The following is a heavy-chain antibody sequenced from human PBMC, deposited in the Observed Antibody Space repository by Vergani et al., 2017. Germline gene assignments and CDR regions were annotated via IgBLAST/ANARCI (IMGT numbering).Heavy chain of an antibody. D-gene: IGHD3-3*01. V-gene: IGHV4-31*02. CDR2: IYYSGST. CDR1: GFTFSNAW. Sequence: VQLVESGGGLVKPGGSLRLSCAASGFTFSNAWMSWIRQHPGKGLEWIGYIYYSGSTYYNPSLKSRVTISVDTSKNQFSLKLSSVTAADTAVYYCARDGGYYDFWSGSYYGMDVWGQGTTVTVSS. CDR3: ARDGGYYDFWSGSYYGMDV. J-gene: IGHJ6*02.